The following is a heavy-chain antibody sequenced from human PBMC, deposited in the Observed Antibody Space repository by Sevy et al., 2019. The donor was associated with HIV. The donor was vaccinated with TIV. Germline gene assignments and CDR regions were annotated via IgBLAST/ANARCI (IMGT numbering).Heavy chain of an antibody. V-gene: IGHV3-11*01. CDR2: ISSSGSTI. Sequence: GGSLRLSCAASGFAFSDYYMSWIRQAPGKGLEWVSYISSSGSTIYYADSVKGRFTISRDNAKNSLYLQMNSLRAEDTAVCYCARSIIAAAXSFQYYFXYWGQGTLVTVSS. D-gene: IGHD6-13*01. CDR1: GFAFSDYY. J-gene: IGHJ4*02. CDR3: ARSIIAAAXSFQYYFXY.